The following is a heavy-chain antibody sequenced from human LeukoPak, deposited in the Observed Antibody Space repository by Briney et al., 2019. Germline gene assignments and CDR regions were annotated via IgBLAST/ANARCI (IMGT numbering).Heavy chain of an antibody. CDR1: GFTFSSYG. D-gene: IGHD6-13*01. CDR3: AKGAAAGKFYFDY. CDR2: IWYDGSNK. J-gene: IGHJ4*02. Sequence: GGSLRLSCAASGFTFSSYGMHWVRQAPGKGLEWVAVIWYDGSNKYYADSVKGRFTISRDNSKNTLYLQMNSLRAEDTAVYYCAKGAAAGKFYFDYWGQGTLVTVSS. V-gene: IGHV3-33*06.